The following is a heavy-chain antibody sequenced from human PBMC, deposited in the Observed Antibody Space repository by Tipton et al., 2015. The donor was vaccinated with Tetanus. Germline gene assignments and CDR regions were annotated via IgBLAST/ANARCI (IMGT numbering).Heavy chain of an antibody. CDR2: IYYNGRT. J-gene: IGHJ2*01. Sequence: TLSLTCSVSGGSISYYYWGWIRQSPGKGLEWIGHIYYNGRTKYNPSLKSRVTESLDTSEKHFSLRLSSVTAADTAVYYCARGGLCVGPACAGISPLLDVWGRGTLVTVSS. CDR3: ARGGLCVGPACAGISPLLDV. CDR1: GGSISYYY. V-gene: IGHV4-59*01. D-gene: IGHD2-15*01.